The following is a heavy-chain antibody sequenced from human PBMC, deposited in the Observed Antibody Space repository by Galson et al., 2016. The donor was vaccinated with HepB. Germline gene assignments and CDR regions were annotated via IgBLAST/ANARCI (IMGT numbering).Heavy chain of an antibody. CDR1: GDSINSYY. V-gene: IGHV4-59*01. D-gene: IGHD6-25*01. Sequence: SETLSLTCTVSGDSINSYYWTWIRQPPGKGLEWIGSIFYSGSTPYNPSLKSRVTISVDTSKNQFSLKLTSVTAADTAVYYCARWSSSGWEDWFDPWGQGILVTVSS. CDR3: ARWSSSGWEDWFDP. J-gene: IGHJ5*02. CDR2: IFYSGST.